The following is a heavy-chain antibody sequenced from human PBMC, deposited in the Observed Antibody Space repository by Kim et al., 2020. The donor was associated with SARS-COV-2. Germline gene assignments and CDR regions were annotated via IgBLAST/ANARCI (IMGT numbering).Heavy chain of an antibody. Sequence: SETLSLTCAVYGGSFSGYYWSWIRQPPGKGLEWIGEINHSGSTNYNPSLKSRVTISVDTSKNQFSLKLSSVTAADTAVYYCARQPIYYDSSGYGYYYYGMDVWGQGTTVTVSS. CDR3: ARQPIYYDSSGYGYYYYGMDV. CDR1: GGSFSGYY. J-gene: IGHJ6*02. D-gene: IGHD3-22*01. V-gene: IGHV4-34*01. CDR2: INHSGST.